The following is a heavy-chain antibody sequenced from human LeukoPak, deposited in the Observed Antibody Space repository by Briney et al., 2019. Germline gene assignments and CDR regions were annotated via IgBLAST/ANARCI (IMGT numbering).Heavy chain of an antibody. V-gene: IGHV3-30*02. CDR3: AKDLNYYMDV. J-gene: IGHJ6*03. Sequence: PGGSLRLSCAASGFTFSGSAMHWVRQAPGKGLEWVAFIQYNGGSKYYADSVKGRFTISRDNSENTLYLHMNSLRAEDTAVYYCAKDLNYYMDVWGKGTTVTISS. CDR2: IQYNGGSK. CDR1: GFTFSGSA.